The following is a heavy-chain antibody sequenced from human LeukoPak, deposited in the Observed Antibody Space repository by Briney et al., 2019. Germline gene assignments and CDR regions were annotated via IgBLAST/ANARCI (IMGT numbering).Heavy chain of an antibody. D-gene: IGHD6-19*01. CDR2: ISWYSDSI. Sequence: GKSLMLSCAAPGFTFVDDARDWVRQAPGKGLGWVSGISWYSDSIGYADAVEGRFTISRDNARNSVSLQMDSLRAEDTALYYCATATLPSGGSDRAVSFDYWGQGTLVTVSS. CDR3: ATATLPSGGSDRAVSFDY. V-gene: IGHV3-9*01. J-gene: IGHJ4*02. CDR1: GFTFVDDA.